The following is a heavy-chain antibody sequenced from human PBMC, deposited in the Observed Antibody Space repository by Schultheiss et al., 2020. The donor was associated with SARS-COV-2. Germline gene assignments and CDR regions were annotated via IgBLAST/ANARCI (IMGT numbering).Heavy chain of an antibody. CDR2: INHSGST. V-gene: IGHV4-34*01. J-gene: IGHJ4*02. D-gene: IGHD2-2*01. CDR1: GGSFSGYY. CDR3: ASRLCSSTSCYSPASDY. Sequence: SETLSLTCAVYGGSFSGYYWSWIRQPPGKGLEWIGEINHSGSTNYNPSLKSRVTISVDTSKNQFSLKLSSVTAADTAVYYCASRLCSSTSCYSPASDYWGQGTLVNVSS.